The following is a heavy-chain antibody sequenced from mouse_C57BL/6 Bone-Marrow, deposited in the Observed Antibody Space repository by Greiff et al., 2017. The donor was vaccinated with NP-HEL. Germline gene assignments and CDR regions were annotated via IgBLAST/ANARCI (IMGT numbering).Heavy chain of an antibody. CDR1: GFTFSDYA. CDR3: ARQRILRDAMDY. CDR2: ISSGSSTT. Sequence: EVQRVESGGGLVKPGGSLKLSCAASGFTFSDYAMPWVRQAPEKGLEWVAYISSGSSTTYYADTVKGRFTISRDNAKNTLYLQMTSLRSEDTAMYYCARQRILRDAMDYWGQGTSVTVSS. J-gene: IGHJ4*01. V-gene: IGHV5-17*01. D-gene: IGHD2-4*01.